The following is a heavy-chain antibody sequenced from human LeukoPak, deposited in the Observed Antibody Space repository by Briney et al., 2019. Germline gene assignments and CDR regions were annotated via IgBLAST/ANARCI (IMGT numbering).Heavy chain of an antibody. V-gene: IGHV3-21*01. J-gene: IGHJ4*02. CDR1: GFTFSSYS. Sequence: PGGSLRLSCAASGFTFSSYSMNWVRQAPGKGLEWVSSISSSSSYIYYADPVKGRFTISRDNAKNSLYLQMNSLRAEDTAVYYCATTPSGSYFHFDYWGQGTLVTVSS. CDR2: ISSSSSYI. CDR3: ATTPSGSYFHFDY. D-gene: IGHD1-26*01.